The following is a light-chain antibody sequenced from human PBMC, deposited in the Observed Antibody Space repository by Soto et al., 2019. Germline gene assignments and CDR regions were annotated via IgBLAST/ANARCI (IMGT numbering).Light chain of an antibody. CDR1: QSINRW. CDR3: QQYNGDSRT. J-gene: IGKJ1*01. CDR2: KAS. V-gene: IGKV1-5*03. Sequence: DIQMTQSPSTLSASVGDRVIITCRASQSINRWLAWYEQKSGKVPKLLIDKASSLESGVPSRFSGSGSGTEFSLTISSLQPDDSATYYCQQYNGDSRTFGQGTKVEIK.